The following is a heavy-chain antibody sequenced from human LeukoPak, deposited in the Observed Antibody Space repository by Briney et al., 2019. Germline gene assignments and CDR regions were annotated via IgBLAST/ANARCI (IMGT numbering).Heavy chain of an antibody. CDR3: ARLEGCIVVVLAD. J-gene: IGHJ4*02. CDR2: IYYSGST. Sequence: SETLSLTCTVSGGSISSYYWSWIRQPPGKGLEWVGYIYYSGSTNYNPSLKRRVTISIDTSKNHFSLKPSPVTAADTAVYYCARLEGCIVVVLADWGQGTLVTVSS. CDR1: GGSISSYY. D-gene: IGHD2-15*01. V-gene: IGHV4-59*08.